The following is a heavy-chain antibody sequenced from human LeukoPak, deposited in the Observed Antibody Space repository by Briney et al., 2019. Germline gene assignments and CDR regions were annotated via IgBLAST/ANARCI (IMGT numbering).Heavy chain of an antibody. J-gene: IGHJ4*02. CDR2: IKSKTDGGTT. V-gene: IGHV3-15*01. D-gene: IGHD1-26*01. Sequence: GGSLRLSCAASGFTFSNAWMSWVRQAPGKGLEWVGRIKSKTDGGTTDYAAPVKGRFTISRDDSKNTLYLQMNSLKTEDTAVYYRTTLYSGSYSLDYWGQGTLVTVSS. CDR1: GFTFSNAW. CDR3: TTLYSGSYSLDY.